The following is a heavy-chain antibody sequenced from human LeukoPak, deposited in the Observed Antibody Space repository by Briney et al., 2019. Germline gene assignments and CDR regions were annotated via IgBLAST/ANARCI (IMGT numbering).Heavy chain of an antibody. CDR3: ARERYSSGWYDY. J-gene: IGHJ4*02. CDR2: IYYSGST. CDR1: GGSISSYY. Sequence: SETLSLTCTVSGGSISSYYWSWIRQPPGKGLEWIGYIYYSGSTNYNPSLKSRVTISVDTSKNQFSLKLSSVTAADTAVYYCARERYSSGWYDYWGQRTLVTLSS. D-gene: IGHD6-19*01. V-gene: IGHV4-59*01.